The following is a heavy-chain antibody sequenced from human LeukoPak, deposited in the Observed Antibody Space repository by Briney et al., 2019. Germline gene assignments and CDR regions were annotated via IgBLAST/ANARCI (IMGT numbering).Heavy chain of an antibody. J-gene: IGHJ3*02. Sequence: GASVKVSCKASGYIFTSYAFNRVRQAPGQGLEWMGWIRVYNGDTNYAQKLQDRVTMTTDTSTATAYMELRSLRSDDTAVYYCARESGRQGDFDIWGQGTVVTVSS. D-gene: IGHD3-16*01. CDR3: ARESGRQGDFDI. CDR1: GYIFTSYA. V-gene: IGHV1-18*01. CDR2: IRVYNGDT.